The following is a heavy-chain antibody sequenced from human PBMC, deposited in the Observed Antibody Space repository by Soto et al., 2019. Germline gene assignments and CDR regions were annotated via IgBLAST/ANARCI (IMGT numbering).Heavy chain of an antibody. CDR3: ARGRGVTIFGVVRPSGMDV. D-gene: IGHD3-3*01. J-gene: IGHJ6*02. CDR1: GFTFSSYG. Sequence: GGSLRLSCAASGFTFSSYGMHWVRQAPGKGLEWVAVISYDGSNKYYADSVKGRFTISRDNAKNSLYLQMNSLRAEDTAVYYCARGRGVTIFGVVRPSGMDVWGQGTTVTVSS. V-gene: IGHV3-30*03. CDR2: ISYDGSNK.